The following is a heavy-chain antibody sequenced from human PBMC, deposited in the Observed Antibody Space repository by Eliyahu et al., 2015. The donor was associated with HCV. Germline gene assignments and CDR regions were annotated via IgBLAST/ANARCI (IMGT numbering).Heavy chain of an antibody. CDR1: GFTVSNYG. CDR3: ARFLYVGDYGGPVDY. D-gene: IGHD4-23*01. J-gene: IGHJ4*02. Sequence: QVQLVESGGGVVQPGRSLRLSCAASGFTVSNYGMHWVRQAPGKGLGGGGGFLVGGSNEQNADSVKGRFTISRDSSKNTLYLQMNSLRAEDTAVYYCARFLYVGDYGGPVDYWGQGTLVTVSS. CDR2: FLVGGSNE. V-gene: IGHV3-33*01.